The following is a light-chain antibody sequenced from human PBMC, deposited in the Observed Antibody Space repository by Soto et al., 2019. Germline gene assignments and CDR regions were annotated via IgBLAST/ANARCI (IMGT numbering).Light chain of an antibody. CDR3: QQRSNWPT. CDR2: GES. CDR1: QSVSSY. J-gene: IGKJ1*01. Sequence: EIVLTQSPATLSLSPGERSTLSGRASQSVSSYLAWYQQKPGQSPRLLIYGESSRATGIPDRFSGSGSGTDFTLTISSLEPEDFAVYYCQQRSNWPTVGQGTKVEIK. V-gene: IGKV3-11*01.